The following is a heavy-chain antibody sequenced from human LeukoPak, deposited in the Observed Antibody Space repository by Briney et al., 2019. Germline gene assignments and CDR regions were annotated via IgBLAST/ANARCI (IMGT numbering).Heavy chain of an antibody. V-gene: IGHV3-23*01. CDR2: IRSSGDSA. CDR1: GFTFSGYA. Sequence: GGSLRLSWAASGFTFSGYAMNWVRQAPGKGLEWVSVIRSSGDSAYYADFVKGRFTISRDNSKNTLYLQMNSLRAEDTAVYYCAKGYYASGSSLSAFDSWGQGTLVTVSS. CDR3: AKGYYASGSSLSAFDS. J-gene: IGHJ4*02. D-gene: IGHD3-10*01.